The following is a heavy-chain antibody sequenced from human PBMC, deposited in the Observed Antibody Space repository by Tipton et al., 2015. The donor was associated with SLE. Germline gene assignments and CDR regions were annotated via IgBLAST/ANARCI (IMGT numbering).Heavy chain of an antibody. V-gene: IGHV4-39*07. J-gene: IGHJ6*03. CDR1: GGSISSSSYY. CDR3: VKSVVVVSPRDYYYYMDV. D-gene: IGHD2-15*01. CDR2: IYYSGST. Sequence: TLSLTCTVSGGSISSSSYYWGWIRQPPGKGLEWIGSIYYSGSTYYNPSLKSRVTISVDMSKNQFSLRLSSVTAADTGVYYCVKSVVVVSPRDYYYYMDVWGKGTTVTVSS.